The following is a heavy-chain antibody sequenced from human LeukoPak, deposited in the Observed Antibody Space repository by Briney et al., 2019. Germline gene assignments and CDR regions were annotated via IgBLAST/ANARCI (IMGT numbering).Heavy chain of an antibody. V-gene: IGHV4-59*01. CDR1: GGSISSYY. CDR3: AREVIERATYYYYMDV. CDR2: IYYSGST. Sequence: SETLSLTCTVSGGSISSYYWSWIRQPPGKGLEWIGYIYYSGSTNYNPSLKSRVTISVDTSKNQFSLKLSSVTAADTAVYYCAREVIERATYYYYMDVWGKGTTVTVSS. J-gene: IGHJ6*03. D-gene: IGHD2-15*01.